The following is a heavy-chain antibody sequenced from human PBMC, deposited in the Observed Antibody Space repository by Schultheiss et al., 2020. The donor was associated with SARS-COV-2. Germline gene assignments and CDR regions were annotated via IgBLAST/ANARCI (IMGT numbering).Heavy chain of an antibody. CDR3: ARVVVRCSSTSCPNWFDP. Sequence: SETLSLTCTVSGGSISSSSYYWSWIRQPPGKGLEWIGSIYYSGSTYYNPSLKSRVTISVDTSKNQFSLKLSSVTAADTAVYYCARVVVRCSSTSCPNWFDPWGQGTLVTVSS. CDR2: IYYSGST. V-gene: IGHV4-39*07. D-gene: IGHD2-2*01. J-gene: IGHJ5*02. CDR1: GGSISSSSYY.